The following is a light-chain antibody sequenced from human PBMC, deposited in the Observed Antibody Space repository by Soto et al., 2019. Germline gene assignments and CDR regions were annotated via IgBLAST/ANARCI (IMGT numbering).Light chain of an antibody. V-gene: IGKV3-20*01. CDR3: QQYGRSPRT. J-gene: IGKJ2*02. CDR2: DAS. Sequence: EIVLTQSPGTLSLSPGERATLSCRASQSVSSSYLAWYQQKPGQAPRLLMSDASTRATGIPDRFSGSVSGTDFTLTINRLEPEDFAVYYCQQYGRSPRTFGQGTKLEIK. CDR1: QSVSSSY.